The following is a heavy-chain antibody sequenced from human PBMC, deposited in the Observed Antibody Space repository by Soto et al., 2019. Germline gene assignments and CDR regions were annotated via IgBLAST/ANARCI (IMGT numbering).Heavy chain of an antibody. V-gene: IGHV4-30-2*01. J-gene: IGHJ4*02. CDR2: IYHSGST. D-gene: IGHD2-15*01. CDR1: GGSISSGGYS. Sequence: PSETLSLTCAVSGGSISSGGYSWSWIRQPPGKGLEWIGYIYHSGSTYYNPSLKSRVTISVDRSKNQFSLKLSSVTAADTAVYYCARGARVEAAPDYWGQGTLVTVSS. CDR3: ARGARVEAAPDY.